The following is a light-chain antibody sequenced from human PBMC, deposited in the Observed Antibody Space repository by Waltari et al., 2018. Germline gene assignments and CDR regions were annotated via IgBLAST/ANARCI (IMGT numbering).Light chain of an antibody. CDR1: SPHIGIHS. V-gene: IGLV1-44*01. CDR2: TND. J-gene: IGLJ2*01. CDR3: AAWDDTLSAVV. Sequence: QSVLTQPPSTSWTPGQRVPIPCSGSSPHIGIHSVIWYQHLPGTAPKLLIYTNDQRPSGVPDRFSGSKSGTSASLAISGLQSDDESDYFCAAWDDTLSAVVFGGGTKLTVL.